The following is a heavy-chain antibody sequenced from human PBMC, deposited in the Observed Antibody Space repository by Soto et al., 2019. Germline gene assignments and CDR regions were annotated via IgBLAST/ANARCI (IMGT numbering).Heavy chain of an antibody. CDR3: ARDLRPPGIVVVPAAPFDY. V-gene: IGHV3-11*01. D-gene: IGHD2-2*01. Sequence: QVQLVESGGGLVKPGGSLRLSCAAAGFTFRDYHMTWIRQAPGKGLEWISYISGSGATVYYADSVKGRFTISRDNARKSLYLQMNSLRAEYTAVYYCARDLRPPGIVVVPAAPFDYWGQGTLVTVSS. CDR2: ISGSGATV. J-gene: IGHJ4*02. CDR1: GFTFRDYH.